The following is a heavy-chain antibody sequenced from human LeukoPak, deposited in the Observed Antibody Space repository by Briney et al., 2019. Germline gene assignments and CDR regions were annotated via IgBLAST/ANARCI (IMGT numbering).Heavy chain of an antibody. V-gene: IGHV3-48*02. CDR1: GFTFTSHS. D-gene: IGHD3-16*01. Sequence: GGSLRLSCAASGFTFTSHSMNWVRQAPGKGLEWISYITSSSSTIYYADSVKGRFTISRDNAENSLYLQMNSLRDEDTGVYYCARGITGMAFFDYWGQGTLVTVSS. J-gene: IGHJ4*02. CDR2: ITSSSSTI. CDR3: ARGITGMAFFDY.